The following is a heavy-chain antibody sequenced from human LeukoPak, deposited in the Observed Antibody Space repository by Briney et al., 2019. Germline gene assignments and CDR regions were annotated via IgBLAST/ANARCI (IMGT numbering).Heavy chain of an antibody. CDR3: ARGKDTAMVTRGSWYFDL. CDR2: IYYSGST. V-gene: IGHV4-59*01. CDR1: GVPISSYY. J-gene: IGHJ2*01. D-gene: IGHD5-18*01. Sequence: SETLSLTCTVSGVPISSYYWSWLRQPPGKEREGMGYIYYSGSTNYTPSLKSRVTISVDTSKDQCSLKLSSVTAADTAVYYCARGKDTAMVTRGSWYFDLWGGGTLVTVSS.